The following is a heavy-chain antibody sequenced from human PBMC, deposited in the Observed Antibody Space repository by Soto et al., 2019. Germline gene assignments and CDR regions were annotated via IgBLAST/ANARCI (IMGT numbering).Heavy chain of an antibody. CDR2: ISPYNGNT. Sequence: GASVKVSCKASGYTFTSYGTSWVRQAPGQGLEWMGWISPYNGNTNYAQKLQGRVTMTTDTSTSTAYMELRSLRSDDTAVYYCARDQGGELPSYCYCMDVWGRGTTVAVSS. D-gene: IGHD1-7*01. V-gene: IGHV1-18*04. CDR1: GYTFTSYG. CDR3: ARDQGGELPSYCYCMDV. J-gene: IGHJ6*02.